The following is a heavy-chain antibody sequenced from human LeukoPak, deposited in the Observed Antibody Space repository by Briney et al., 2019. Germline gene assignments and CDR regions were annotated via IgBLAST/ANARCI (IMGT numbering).Heavy chain of an antibody. J-gene: IGHJ4*02. Sequence: PGGSLRLSCAASGFTFSSYAMHWVRQAPGKGLEYVSAISSNGGSTYYANSVKGRFTISRDNSKNTLYLQMNSLKTEDTAVYYCTTDGRITIFGVVMAPPDYWGQGTLVTVSS. CDR1: GFTFSSYA. D-gene: IGHD3-3*01. CDR2: ISSNGGST. V-gene: IGHV3-64*01. CDR3: TTDGRITIFGVVMAPPDY.